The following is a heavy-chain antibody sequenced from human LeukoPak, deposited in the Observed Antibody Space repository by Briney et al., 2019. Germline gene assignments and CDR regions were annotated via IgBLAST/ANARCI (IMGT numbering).Heavy chain of an antibody. V-gene: IGHV4-39*01. J-gene: IGHJ3*02. CDR3: ARITDRTIFGEIMHGFDI. CDR2: INYSGNT. D-gene: IGHD3-3*01. Sequence: SETLSLTCTVSSGSISGSDYYWCWIRQPPGKGLEWIGSINYSGNTYYSPSLKSRGTISVDTSNNQFSLKLSSVTAADTAVYYCARITDRTIFGEIMHGFDIWGQGTPVTVSS. CDR1: SGSISGSDYY.